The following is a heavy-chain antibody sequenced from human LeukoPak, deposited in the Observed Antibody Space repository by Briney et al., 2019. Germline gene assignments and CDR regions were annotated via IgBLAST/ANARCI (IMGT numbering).Heavy chain of an antibody. CDR2: ITENGDRS. CDR1: EFTFSGYA. CDR3: AKGLPVSDFWSGNGYYYDMDV. V-gene: IGHV3-23*01. J-gene: IGHJ6*02. Sequence: GGSLRPSCAASEFTFSGYAMSWVRQAPGKGPEWVSTITENGDRSYYIDSVKGRFTISRDISKNTLYLQMNSLRAEDTAVYYCAKGLPVSDFWSGNGYYYDMDVWGQGTTVTVS. D-gene: IGHD3-3*01.